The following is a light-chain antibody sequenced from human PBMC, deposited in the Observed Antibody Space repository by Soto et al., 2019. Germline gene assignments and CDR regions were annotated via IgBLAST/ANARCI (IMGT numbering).Light chain of an antibody. CDR1: SSNIGAGYD. Sequence: QSVLTQPPSVSGAPGQRVTISCTGSSSNIGAGYDVHWYQQLPGTAPKLLIYGNSNRPSGVPDRFSGSKSGTSASLAITGLQAEDEADYYCNSYTGSGIVFGTGTKVTVL. J-gene: IGLJ1*01. V-gene: IGLV1-40*01. CDR3: NSYTGSGIV. CDR2: GNS.